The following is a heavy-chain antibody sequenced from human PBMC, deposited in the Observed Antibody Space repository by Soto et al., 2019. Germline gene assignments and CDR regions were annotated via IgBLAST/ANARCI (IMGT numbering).Heavy chain of an antibody. V-gene: IGHV3-53*01. CDR1: GFTVSSNY. J-gene: IGHJ4*02. CDR2: IYSGGST. D-gene: IGHD4-17*01. CDR3: ARNGHGDYYFDY. Sequence: GGSLRLSCAASGFTVSSNYMSWVRQAPGKGLEWVSVIYSGGSTYYADSVKGRFTISRDNSKNTLYLKMNSLRAGDTAVYYCARNGHGDYYFDYWGQGTLVTVSS.